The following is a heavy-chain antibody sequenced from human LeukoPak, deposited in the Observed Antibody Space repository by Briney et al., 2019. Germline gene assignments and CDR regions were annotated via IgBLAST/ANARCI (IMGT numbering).Heavy chain of an antibody. CDR1: GYTFTSYG. J-gene: IGHJ6*02. Sequence: ASGKVSCKASGYTFTSYGISWVRQAPGQGLEWMGWISAYNGNTNYAQKLQGRVTMTTDTSTSTAYMELRSLRSDDTAVYYCARTSDIYCSSTSCYYYYYYGMDVWGQGTTVTVSS. V-gene: IGHV1-18*01. CDR2: ISAYNGNT. CDR3: ARTSDIYCSSTSCYYYYYYGMDV. D-gene: IGHD2-2*01.